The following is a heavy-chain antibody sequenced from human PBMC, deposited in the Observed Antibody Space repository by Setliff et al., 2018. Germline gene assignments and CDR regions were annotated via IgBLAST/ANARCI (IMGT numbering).Heavy chain of an antibody. CDR3: ARDRTAYNYGMDI. D-gene: IGHD5-18*01. CDR2: VYYTGNT. Sequence: KASETLSLTCTVSGGSIMNYFWSWTRQPPGKGLEWVGYVYYTGNTNYNPSLKSRLTISVDPSKNQVSLQLKSATTADTAVYYCARDRTAYNYGMDIWGQGTTVTVS. CDR1: GGSIMNYF. J-gene: IGHJ6*02. V-gene: IGHV4-59*01.